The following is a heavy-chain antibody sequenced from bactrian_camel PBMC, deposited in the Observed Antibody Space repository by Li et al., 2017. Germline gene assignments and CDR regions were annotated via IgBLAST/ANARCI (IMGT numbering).Heavy chain of an antibody. CDR2: INSVDDT. V-gene: IGHV3S40*01. Sequence: DVQLVESGGGSVQAGGSLRLSCAASGFAGSEYAMSWVRQIPGKGLEWVSTINSVDDTYYADSVKGRFTISRDNAKNTVYLQMNSLKPEDTAVYYCVTAYGYGDRVRSEVTWGQGTQVTVS. CDR3: VTAYGYGDRVRSEVT. D-gene: IGHD2*01. J-gene: IGHJ4*01. CDR1: GFAGSEYA.